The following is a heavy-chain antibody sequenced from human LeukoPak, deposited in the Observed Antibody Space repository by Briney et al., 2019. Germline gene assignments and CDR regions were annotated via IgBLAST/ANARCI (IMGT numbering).Heavy chain of an antibody. CDR1: AGSISRDF. V-gene: IGHV4-59*01. D-gene: IGHD1-26*01. CDR2: IYYIGSP. CDR3: ARVVGATGSSDY. J-gene: IGHJ4*02. Sequence: EAPSVTRTDSAGSISRDFSSWSRPPPGEGLEWIGYIYYIGSPNSNPSLKSRINISVDTSKSHFSLKLSSVTAADTAVYYCARVVGATGSSDYWGQGTLVTVSS.